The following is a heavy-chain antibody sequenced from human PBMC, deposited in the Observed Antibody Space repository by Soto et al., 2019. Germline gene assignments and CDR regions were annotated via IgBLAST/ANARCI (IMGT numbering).Heavy chain of an antibody. CDR2: IIPIFGTT. J-gene: IGHJ4*02. D-gene: IGHD2-21*02. Sequence: QVQLVQSGAEVKKPGSSVKVSCKASGDTFSSYAISWVRQAPGQGLEWMGGIIPIFGTTNYAQRFQGRVTITADESTTTAYMELSSLRSEDTAVYYCARTGPVTSRDKYCFDYWGQGTLVTVSS. CDR3: ARTGPVTSRDKYCFDY. V-gene: IGHV1-69*01. CDR1: GDTFSSYA.